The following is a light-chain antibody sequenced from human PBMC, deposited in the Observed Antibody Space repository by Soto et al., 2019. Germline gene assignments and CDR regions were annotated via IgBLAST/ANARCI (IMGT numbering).Light chain of an antibody. J-gene: IGKJ5*01. CDR1: QTVRNNY. V-gene: IGKV3-20*01. Sequence: EIVLTQSPGTLSLSTGERATLSCRASQTVRNNYLAWYQQKPGQAPRLLIYASSNRATGIPDRFSGSASGTDFTLTINRLEPEDFAVYYCQLYGISPHFGQGTRLEI. CDR3: QLYGISPH. CDR2: ASS.